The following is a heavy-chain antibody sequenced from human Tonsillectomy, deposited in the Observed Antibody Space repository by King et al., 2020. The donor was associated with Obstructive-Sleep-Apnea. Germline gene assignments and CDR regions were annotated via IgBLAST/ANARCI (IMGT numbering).Heavy chain of an antibody. Sequence: VPLQESGPGLVKASETLSLTCTVSNFSISSTYYWGWIRQPPGKGLEWVGHIYHSGSTYYNPSLKSRVTISMDTSNNQFFLKLKSVTAADTAVYYCARDCGGDCFHTEYFQPWGQGTLVTVSS. D-gene: IGHD2-21*01. CDR2: IYHSGST. V-gene: IGHV4-38-2*02. CDR3: ARDCGGDCFHTEYFQP. J-gene: IGHJ1*01. CDR1: NFSISSTYY.